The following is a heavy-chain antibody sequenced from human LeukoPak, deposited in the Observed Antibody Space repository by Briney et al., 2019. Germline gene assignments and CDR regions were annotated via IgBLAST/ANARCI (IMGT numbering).Heavy chain of an antibody. CDR1: GDTISGYY. CDR3: ARFSPGSYYDAFDI. CDR2: INPNSGDT. J-gene: IGHJ3*02. V-gene: IGHV1-2*02. Sequence: ASVKVSCKASGDTISGYYIHWVRQAPGQGLEWMGWINPNSGDTNYAQKFQGRVTMTRDTSISTAYMELSRLRSDDTAMYYCARFSPGSYYDAFDIWGQGTMVTVSS. D-gene: IGHD1-26*01.